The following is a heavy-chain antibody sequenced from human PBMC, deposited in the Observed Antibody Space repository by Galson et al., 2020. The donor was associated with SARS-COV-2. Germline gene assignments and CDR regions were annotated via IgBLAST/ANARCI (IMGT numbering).Heavy chain of an antibody. CDR2: ISHSSTFT. CDR1: GFIFSDYY. CDR3: ARGRGGSGFDI. Sequence: GGSLRLSCAASGFIFSDYYMTWIRQAPGKGLEWVSYISHSSTFTNYADSVKGRFTVSRDNAKNSLFLEMNSLRAEDTAIYYCARGRGGSGFDIWGQGQWSPSLQ. J-gene: IGHJ3*02. V-gene: IGHV3-11*06. D-gene: IGHD1-26*01.